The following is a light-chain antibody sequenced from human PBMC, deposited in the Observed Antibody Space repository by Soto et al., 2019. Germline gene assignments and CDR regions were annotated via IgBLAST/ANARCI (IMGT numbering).Light chain of an antibody. Sequence: QSVLTQPPSVSGAPGQRVTIPCTGSSSNIGAGYDVHWYQHLPGTAPKLLIYGNTNRPSGIPDRFSGSKSGTSASLAITGLQAEDEADYYCQSYDDSLSGPVVFGGGTKLTVL. CDR2: GNT. J-gene: IGLJ2*01. V-gene: IGLV1-40*01. CDR3: QSYDDSLSGPVV. CDR1: SSNIGAGYD.